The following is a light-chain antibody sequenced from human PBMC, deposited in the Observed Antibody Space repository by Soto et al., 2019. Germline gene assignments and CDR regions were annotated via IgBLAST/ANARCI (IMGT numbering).Light chain of an antibody. CDR2: EVS. V-gene: IGLV2-14*01. CDR3: SAYAGSNNFV. Sequence: QSVLTQPASVSGSPGQSITISCTGTSRDVGGYNYVSWHQQHPGKAPKVIITEVSNRPSGVSNRFSGSKSGNTASLTISGLQAEDEADYYCSAYAGSNNFVFGSGTKLTVL. J-gene: IGLJ1*01. CDR1: SRDVGGYNY.